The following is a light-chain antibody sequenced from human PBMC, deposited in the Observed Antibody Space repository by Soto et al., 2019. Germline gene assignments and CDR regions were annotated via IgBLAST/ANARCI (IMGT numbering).Light chain of an antibody. V-gene: IGKV3-11*01. CDR1: QSVSSY. CDR3: QQRSNWPFT. Sequence: EIVLTQSPATLSLSPGERATLSCRASQSVSSYLAWYQQKPGQAPRLLIYDASNRATGIPARFSGSGSGTDFTLTISSLEPEDLAVYYGQQRSNWPFTFGPGNKVDIK. CDR2: DAS. J-gene: IGKJ3*01.